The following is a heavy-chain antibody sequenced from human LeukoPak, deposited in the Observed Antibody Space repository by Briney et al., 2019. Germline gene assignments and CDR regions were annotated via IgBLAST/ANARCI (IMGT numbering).Heavy chain of an antibody. V-gene: IGHV1-8*01. CDR2: MNPNSGNT. J-gene: IGHJ6*02. CDR3: ARGSGSSGWYYYYYGMDV. CDR1: GYTFTSYD. D-gene: IGHD6-19*01. Sequence: ASVKVSCTASGYTFTSYDINWVRQATGQGLEWMGWMNPNSGNTGYAQKFQGRVTMTRNTSISTAYMELSSLRSEDTAVYYCARGSGSSGWYYYYYGMDVWGQGTTVTVSS.